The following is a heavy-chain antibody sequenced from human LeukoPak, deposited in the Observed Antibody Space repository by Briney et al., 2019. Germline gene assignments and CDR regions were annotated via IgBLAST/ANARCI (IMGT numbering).Heavy chain of an antibody. Sequence: SETLSLTCTVSGGSISSYYWSWIRQPPPKGLEWVGYIYYSGSTNYNPSLKSRVNISVDTSKNHFSLKLSSGTAADKAVYYCARASTVTSPPDYWGQGTLVTVSS. CDR1: GGSISSYY. CDR2: IYYSGST. V-gene: IGHV4-59*01. J-gene: IGHJ4*02. CDR3: ARASTVTSPPDY. D-gene: IGHD4-17*01.